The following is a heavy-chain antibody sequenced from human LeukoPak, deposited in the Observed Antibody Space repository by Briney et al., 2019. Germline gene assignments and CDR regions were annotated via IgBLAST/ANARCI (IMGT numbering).Heavy chain of an antibody. J-gene: IGHJ6*03. V-gene: IGHV1-2*02. CDR3: ARDVLGGSYYDYYYYMDV. D-gene: IGHD1-26*01. CDR2: INPNSGGT. Sequence: ASVKVSCKASGYTFTGYYMHWVRQAPGQGLEWMGWINPNSGGTNYAQKFQGRVTMTRDTSISTAYMELSRLRSDDTAVYYCARDVLGGSYYDYYYYMDVRGKGTTVTVSS. CDR1: GYTFTGYY.